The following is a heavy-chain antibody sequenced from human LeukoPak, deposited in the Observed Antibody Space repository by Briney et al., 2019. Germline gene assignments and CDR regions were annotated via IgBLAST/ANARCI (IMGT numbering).Heavy chain of an antibody. V-gene: IGHV3-7*03. CDR3: ACTNTLDV. J-gene: IGHJ6*03. D-gene: IGHD2-8*01. CDR2: IYQDGIKK. Sequence: PGGSLRLSCAASGFMFSNYWMNWVRQAPRKGLEWVANIYQDGIKKNYVDSVKGRFTISRDNAKNSLYLQMNSLRAEDTAVYFCACTNTLDVWGKGTTVTVSS. CDR1: GFMFSNYW.